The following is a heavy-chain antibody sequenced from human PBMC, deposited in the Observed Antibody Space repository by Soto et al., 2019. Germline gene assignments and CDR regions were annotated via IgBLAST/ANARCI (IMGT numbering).Heavy chain of an antibody. CDR1: GFTFSSYG. V-gene: IGHV3-30*18. D-gene: IGHD6-6*01. Sequence: QVQLVESGGGVVQPGRSLRLSCAASGFTFSSYGMHWVRQAPGKGLEWVAVISYDGSNKYYADSVKGRFTISRDNSKNTLYLQMNSLRAEDTAVYYCAKDREQLVSYYYYMDVWGKGTTVTVSS. J-gene: IGHJ6*03. CDR2: ISYDGSNK. CDR3: AKDREQLVSYYYYMDV.